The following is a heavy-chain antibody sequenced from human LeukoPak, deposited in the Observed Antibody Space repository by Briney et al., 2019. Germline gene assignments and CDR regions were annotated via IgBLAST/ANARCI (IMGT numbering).Heavy chain of an antibody. V-gene: IGHV1-8*01. J-gene: IGHJ6*02. CDR3: AQPPRNHYGMDV. CDR2: MNPNSGNT. D-gene: IGHD1-14*01. CDR1: GYTFTSYD. Sequence: GASVKVSCKASGYTFTSYDINWVRQATGQGLEWMGWMNPNSGNTGYAQKFQGRVTMTRNTSISTAYMELSSLRSEDTAVYYCAQPPRNHYGMDVWGQGTTVTVSS.